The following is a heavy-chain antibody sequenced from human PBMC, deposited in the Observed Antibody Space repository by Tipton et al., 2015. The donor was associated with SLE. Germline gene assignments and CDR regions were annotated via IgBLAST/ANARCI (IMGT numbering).Heavy chain of an antibody. CDR1: GGSIRSSRHF. J-gene: IGHJ4*02. V-gene: IGHV4-39*07. D-gene: IGHD7-27*01. CDR2: LYYSGNT. Sequence: TLSLTCTVSGGSIRSSRHFWGWIRQPPGKGLEWIGVLYYSGNTYYNPSLKSPVTLSIDTSKNQFSLKMSSVNAADTAVYYCARYANWGQLHYFDYWGQGTLVTVSS. CDR3: ARYANWGQLHYFDY.